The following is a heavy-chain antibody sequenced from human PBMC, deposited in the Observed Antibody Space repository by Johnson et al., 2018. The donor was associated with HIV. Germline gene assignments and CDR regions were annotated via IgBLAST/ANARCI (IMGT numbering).Heavy chain of an antibody. CDR2: IYSAGTT. V-gene: IGHV3-66*01. Sequence: VQLVESGGGLVQPGGSLRLSCAASGFTVSSDYMNWVRQAPGKGLEWVSVIYSAGTTYYADSVKGRFTIFRDNSKNTLYLQMNSLRAEDTAVYYCARYIILYWKAFDIWGQGTMVTVAS. J-gene: IGHJ3*02. CDR1: GFTVSSDY. CDR3: ARYIILYWKAFDI. D-gene: IGHD1-1*01.